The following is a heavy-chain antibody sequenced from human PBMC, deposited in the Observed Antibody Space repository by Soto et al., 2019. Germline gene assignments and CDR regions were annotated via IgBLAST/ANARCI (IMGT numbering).Heavy chain of an antibody. CDR2: IYSGGST. CDR3: ARRSEYYDSSGYYSRDY. Sequence: GGSLRLSCAASGFTVSSNYMILVRQAPGKGLEWVSVIYSGGSTYYADSVKGRFTISRDNSKNTLYLQMNSLRAEDTAVYYCARRSEYYDSSGYYSRDYWGQGTLVTVSS. CDR1: GFTVSSNY. J-gene: IGHJ4*02. V-gene: IGHV3-53*01. D-gene: IGHD3-22*01.